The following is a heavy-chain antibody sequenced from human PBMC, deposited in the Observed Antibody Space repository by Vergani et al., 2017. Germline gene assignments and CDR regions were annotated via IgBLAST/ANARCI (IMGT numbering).Heavy chain of an antibody. V-gene: IGHV4-30-4*01. CDR1: GGSINTGAYY. CDR3: ARGSRNYPFDY. J-gene: IGHJ4*02. Sequence: QVQLQESGPRLVRPSQTLSLTCTVSGGSINTGAYYWSWIRQPAGKGLEWIGYIYYSGSTYYNPSLKSRVTISVDTSKNQFSLKLSSVTAADTAVYYCARGSRNYPFDYWGQGTLVTVSS. D-gene: IGHD5-24*01. CDR2: IYYSGST.